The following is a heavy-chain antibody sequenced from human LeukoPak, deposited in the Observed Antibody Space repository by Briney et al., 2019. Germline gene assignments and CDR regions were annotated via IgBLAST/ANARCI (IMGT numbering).Heavy chain of an antibody. CDR2: INPNSGGT. J-gene: IGHJ4*02. D-gene: IGHD3-9*01. CDR3: ARGPPRGFDWLYTFDY. CDR1: GYTFTGYY. Sequence: ASVKVSCKASGYTFTGYYMHWVRQAPGQGLEWMGWINPNSGGTNYAQKFQGWVTMTRDTSISTAYMELSRLRSDDTAVYYCARGPPRGFDWLYTFDYWGQGTLVTVSS. V-gene: IGHV1-2*04.